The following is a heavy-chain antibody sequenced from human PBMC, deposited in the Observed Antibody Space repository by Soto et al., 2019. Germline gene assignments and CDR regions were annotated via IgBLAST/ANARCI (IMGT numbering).Heavy chain of an antibody. CDR2: IIPIFGTA. Sequence: ASVKVSCKASGVPFSSYAISWVRQAPGQGLEWMGGIIPIFGTANYAQKFQGRVTITADESTSTAYMELSSLRSEDTAVYYCARGEGLTLRSHYYCCGMDVRGHGTTVTVSS. D-gene: IGHD5-12*01. V-gene: IGHV1-69*13. J-gene: IGHJ6*02. CDR1: GVPFSSYA. CDR3: ARGEGLTLRSHYYCCGMDV.